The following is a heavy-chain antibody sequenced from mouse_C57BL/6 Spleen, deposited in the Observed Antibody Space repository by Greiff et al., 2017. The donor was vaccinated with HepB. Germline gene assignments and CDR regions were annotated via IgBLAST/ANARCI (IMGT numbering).Heavy chain of an antibody. J-gene: IGHJ4*01. CDR3: ARRRSGYAMDY. Sequence: QVQLKQPGAELVKPGASVKLSCKASGYTFTSYWMQWVKQRPGQGLEWIGEIDPSDSYTNYNQKFKGKATLTVDTSSSTAYMQLSSLTSEDSAVYYCARRRSGYAMDYWGQGTSVTVSS. V-gene: IGHV1-50*01. CDR2: IDPSDSYT. CDR1: GYTFTSYW. D-gene: IGHD3-2*02.